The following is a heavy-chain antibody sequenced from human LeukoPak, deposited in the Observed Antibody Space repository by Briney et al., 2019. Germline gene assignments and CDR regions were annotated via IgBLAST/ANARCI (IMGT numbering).Heavy chain of an antibody. CDR3: ARDLTPYYYDSSGFYSI. CDR1: GYIFTNYY. D-gene: IGHD3-22*01. CDR2: INPNGINT. Sequence: ASVKVSCKASGYIFTNYYMHWVRQAPGQGLEWMGIINPNGINTNYAQNFQGRVTMTRDVSTNTIYMELSSLRSEDTAVYYCARDLTPYYYDSSGFYSIWGQGTLVTVSS. V-gene: IGHV1-46*01. J-gene: IGHJ4*02.